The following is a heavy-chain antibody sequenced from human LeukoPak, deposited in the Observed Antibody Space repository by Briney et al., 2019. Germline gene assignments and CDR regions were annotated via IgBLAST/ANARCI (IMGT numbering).Heavy chain of an antibody. CDR3: ARVGGGIAAAARRWFDP. V-gene: IGHV1-18*01. CDR1: GYTFTSYG. J-gene: IGHJ5*02. CDR2: ISAYNGNT. D-gene: IGHD6-13*01. Sequence: GASVKVSCKASGYTFTSYGISWVRQAPGQGLEWIGWISAYNGNTNYAQKLQGRVTMTTDTSTSTAYMELRSLRSDDTAVYYCARVGGGIAAAARRWFDPWGQGTLVTVSS.